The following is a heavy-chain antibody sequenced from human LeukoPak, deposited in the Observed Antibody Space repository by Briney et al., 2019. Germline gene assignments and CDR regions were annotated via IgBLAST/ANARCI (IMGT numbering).Heavy chain of an antibody. CDR3: ARVTGNWYIDL. Sequence: PSETLSLTCTVSGYSICSGFYWGWIRQPPGKALEWIGNIWHGGTTYYNPSLKSRLIMSVDTSKNQFSLKLSSVTAADTAIYYCARVTGNWYIDLWGRGTLVTVSS. CDR1: GYSICSGFY. CDR2: IWHGGTT. J-gene: IGHJ2*01. D-gene: IGHD2-21*02. V-gene: IGHV4-38-2*02.